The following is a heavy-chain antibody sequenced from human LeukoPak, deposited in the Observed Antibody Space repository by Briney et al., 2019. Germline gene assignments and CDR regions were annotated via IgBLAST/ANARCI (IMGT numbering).Heavy chain of an antibody. Sequence: SETLSLTCTVSGGSISSYYWSWLRQPPGKGLEWIGYIYYSGSTNYNPSLMSRVTISVDASKNQFSLKLSSVTAADTALYYCARQTLVGATFYFDYWGQGTLVTVSS. CDR2: IYYSGST. CDR3: ARQTLVGATFYFDY. CDR1: GGSISSYY. J-gene: IGHJ4*02. V-gene: IGHV4-59*01. D-gene: IGHD1-26*01.